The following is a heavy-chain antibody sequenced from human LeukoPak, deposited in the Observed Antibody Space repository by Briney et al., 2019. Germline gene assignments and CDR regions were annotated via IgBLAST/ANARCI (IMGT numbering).Heavy chain of an antibody. J-gene: IGHJ5*02. CDR3: ARVGLGAAAGNWFDP. Sequence: ASVKVSCKVSGYTLTELSMHWVRQAPGKGLEWMGGFDPEDGETIYAQKFQGRVTMTTDTSTSTAYMELRSLRSDDTAVYYCARVGLGAAAGNWFDPWGQGTLVTVSS. D-gene: IGHD6-13*01. V-gene: IGHV1-24*01. CDR1: GYTLTELS. CDR2: FDPEDGET.